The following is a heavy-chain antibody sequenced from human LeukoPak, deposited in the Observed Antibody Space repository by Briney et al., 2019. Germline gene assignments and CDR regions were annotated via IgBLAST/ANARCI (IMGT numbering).Heavy chain of an antibody. Sequence: PSQTLSLTCTVSGGSISSGGYYWSWIRQPPGKGLEWIGYIYHSGSTYYNPSLKSRVTISVDTSKKQFSLKLSSVTAADTAVYYCARRTSSSGAFDYWGQGTLVTVSS. CDR1: GGSISSGGYY. CDR2: IYHSGST. J-gene: IGHJ4*02. D-gene: IGHD6-6*01. V-gene: IGHV4-30-2*03. CDR3: ARRTSSSGAFDY.